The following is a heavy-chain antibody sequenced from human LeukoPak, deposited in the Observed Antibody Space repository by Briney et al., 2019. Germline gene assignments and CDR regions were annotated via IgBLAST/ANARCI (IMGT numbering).Heavy chain of an antibody. CDR2: ISNGNT. V-gene: IGHV4-59*01. CDR1: GVSISTYY. D-gene: IGHD3-22*01. Sequence: PSETLSLTCTVAGVSISTYYWNWIRQTPGKGLEWIGHISNGNTDYNPSLKSRVTISADTSKNQFSLRLTSVTAADTAVYYCAREVFKSSPHYDSQWGQGTLVTVTS. J-gene: IGHJ1*01. CDR3: AREVFKSSPHYDSQ.